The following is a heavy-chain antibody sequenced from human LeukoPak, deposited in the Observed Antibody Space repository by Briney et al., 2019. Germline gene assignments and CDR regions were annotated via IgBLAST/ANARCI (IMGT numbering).Heavy chain of an antibody. CDR1: GFTFSSYG. CDR2: ISYDGSNK. CDR3: ARRGAYGDYGDWFDP. D-gene: IGHD4-17*01. V-gene: IGHV3-30*03. J-gene: IGHJ5*02. Sequence: GGSLRLSCAASGFTFSSYGMHWVRQAPGKGLEWVAVISYDGSNKYYADSVKGRFTISRDNSKNTLYLQMNSLRAEDTAVYYCARRGAYGDYGDWFDPWGQGTLVTVSS.